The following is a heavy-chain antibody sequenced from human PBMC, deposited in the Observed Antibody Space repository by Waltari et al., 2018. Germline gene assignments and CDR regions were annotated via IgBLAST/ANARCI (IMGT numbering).Heavy chain of an antibody. D-gene: IGHD3-9*01. Sequence: QVQLVQSGAEVKKPGASVKVSCKASGYTFTSYAMHWVRQAPGQRLEWMGWINAGNGNTKYSQKFQGRVTITRDTSASTAYMELSSLRSEDTAVYYCARTQGRYFDWLLLGYWGQGTLVTVSS. CDR3: ARTQGRYFDWLLLGY. J-gene: IGHJ4*02. CDR1: GYTFTSYA. CDR2: INAGNGNT. V-gene: IGHV1-3*01.